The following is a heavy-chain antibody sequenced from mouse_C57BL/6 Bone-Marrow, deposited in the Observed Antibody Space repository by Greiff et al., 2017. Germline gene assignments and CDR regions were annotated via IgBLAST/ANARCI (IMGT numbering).Heavy chain of an antibody. D-gene: IGHD1-3*01. CDR3: TRELNYYYAMDY. CDR1: GFTFSSYA. Sequence: EVQVVESGEGLVKPGGSLKLSCAASGFTFSSYAMSWVRQTPEKRLEWVAYISSGGDYIYYADTVKGRFTISRDNARNTLYLQMSSLKSEDTAMYYCTRELNYYYAMDYWGQGTSVTVSS. J-gene: IGHJ4*01. V-gene: IGHV5-9-1*02. CDR2: ISSGGDYI.